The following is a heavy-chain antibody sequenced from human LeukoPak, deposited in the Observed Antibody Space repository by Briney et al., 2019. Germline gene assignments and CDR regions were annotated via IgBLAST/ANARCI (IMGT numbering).Heavy chain of an antibody. CDR2: IHYSGNN. CDR3: TTDRLSSGSENYYPPLYYFDY. V-gene: IGHV4-59*01. CDR1: GDSISSYY. Sequence: SETLSLTCTVSGDSISSYYWTWIRQPPGKGLEWIGYIHYSGNNNYNPSLKSRVTISLDTSKNQFSLKLKSVTAADTAVYYCTTDRLSSGSENYYPPLYYFDYWGQGTLVTVSS. D-gene: IGHD3-10*01. J-gene: IGHJ4*02.